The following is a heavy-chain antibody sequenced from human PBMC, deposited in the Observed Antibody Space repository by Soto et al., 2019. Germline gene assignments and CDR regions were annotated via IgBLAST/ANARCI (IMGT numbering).Heavy chain of an antibody. D-gene: IGHD3-3*01. V-gene: IGHV1-69*06. CDR1: GGTFSSYA. CDR3: ARYKAAPSPITIFGVVRPPYYYYGMDV. Sequence: ASVKVSCKASGGTFSSYAISWVRQAPGQGLEWMGGIIPIFGTANYTQKFQGRVTITADKSTSTAYMELSSLRSEDTAVYYCARYKAAPSPITIFGVVRPPYYYYGMDVWGQGTTVTVSS. J-gene: IGHJ6*02. CDR2: IIPIFGTA.